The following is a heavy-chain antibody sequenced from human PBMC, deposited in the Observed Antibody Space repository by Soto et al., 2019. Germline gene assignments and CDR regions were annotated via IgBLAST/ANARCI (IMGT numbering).Heavy chain of an antibody. CDR1: GGSISSSSYY. D-gene: IGHD3-22*01. V-gene: IGHV4-39*01. J-gene: IGHJ4*02. CDR2: IYYSGST. Sequence: SETLSLTCTVSGGSISSSSYYWGWIRQPPGKGLEWIGSIYYSGSTYYNPSLKSRVTISVDTSKNQFSLKLSSVTAADTAVYYCARRAIFDDYYDSSGHYYFDYWGQGTLVTVSS. CDR3: ARRAIFDDYYDSSGHYYFDY.